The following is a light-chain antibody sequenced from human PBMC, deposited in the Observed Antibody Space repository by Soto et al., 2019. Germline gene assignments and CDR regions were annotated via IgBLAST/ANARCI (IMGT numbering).Light chain of an antibody. V-gene: IGKV1-5*03. CDR1: QSVSIW. J-gene: IGKJ1*01. CDR3: QQFNTSPWT. CDR2: KSS. Sequence: DIQMTQSPSTLSASEGDRVTISCRASQSVSIWLAWYQQKPGRAPKLLIYKSSILESGVPSRFSGSASGTEFTLTISSLQPDDFATYYCQQFNTSPWTFGQGTKV.